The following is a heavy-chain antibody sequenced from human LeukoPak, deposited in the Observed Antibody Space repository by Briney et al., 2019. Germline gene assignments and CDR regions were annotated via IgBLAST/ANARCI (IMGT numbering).Heavy chain of an antibody. D-gene: IGHD3-10*01. Sequence: PGGSLRLSCAASGFSFSSYGMHWVRQAPGKGLEWVAGTSSDGSITYYADSVKGRFTISRDNSKNTLYLQMNSLRAEDTAVYYCAKTMVRGDMADYWGQGTLVTVSS. V-gene: IGHV3-30*18. J-gene: IGHJ4*02. CDR3: AKTMVRGDMADY. CDR1: GFSFSSYG. CDR2: TSSDGSIT.